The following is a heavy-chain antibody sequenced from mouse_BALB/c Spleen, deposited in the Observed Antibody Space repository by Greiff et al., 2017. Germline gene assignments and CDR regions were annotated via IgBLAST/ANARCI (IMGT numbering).Heavy chain of an antibody. D-gene: IGHD2-3*01. CDR1: GYSITSDYA. CDR3: AREGGNYDGYYVWFAY. Sequence: DVQLQESGPGLVKPSQSLSLTCTVTGYSITSDYAWNWIRQFPGNKLEWMGYISYSGSTSYNPSLKSRISITRDTSKNQFFLQLNSVTTEDTATYYCAREGGNYDGYYVWFAYWGQGTLVTVSA. V-gene: IGHV3-2*02. J-gene: IGHJ3*01. CDR2: ISYSGST.